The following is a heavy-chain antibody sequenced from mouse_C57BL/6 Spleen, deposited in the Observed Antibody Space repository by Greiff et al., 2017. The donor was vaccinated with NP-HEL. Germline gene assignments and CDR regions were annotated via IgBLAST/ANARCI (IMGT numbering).Heavy chain of an antibody. CDR2: IDPEDGET. V-gene: IGHV14-2*01. J-gene: IGHJ2*01. CDR3: AGSSAYSDY. CDR1: GFNIKDYY. Sequence: EVQLQQSGAELVKPGASVKLSCTASGFNIKDYYMHWVKQRTEQGLEWIGRIDPEDGETKYAPNFQGKATITADTSSNTAYLQLSSLTSEDTAVYYCAGSSAYSDYWGQGTTLTVSS.